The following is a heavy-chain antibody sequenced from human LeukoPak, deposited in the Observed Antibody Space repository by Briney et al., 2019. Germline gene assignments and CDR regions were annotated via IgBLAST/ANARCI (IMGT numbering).Heavy chain of an antibody. V-gene: IGHV3-33*08. CDR3: ARDDALGDNALDI. J-gene: IGHJ3*02. D-gene: IGHD3-16*01. CDR1: GFTSSSYG. CDR2: ILNDGSQE. Sequence: PGGSLRLSCAASGFTSSSYGMHWVRQAPGKGLEWVAVILNDGSQEKYADSVKGRFTISRDNSKNTQFLQMNSLRAEDTAVYYCARDDALGDNALDIWGQGTMVTVSS.